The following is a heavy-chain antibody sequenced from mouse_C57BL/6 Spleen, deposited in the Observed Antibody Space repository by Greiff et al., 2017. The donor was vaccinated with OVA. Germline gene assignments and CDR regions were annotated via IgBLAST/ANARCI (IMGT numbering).Heavy chain of an antibody. D-gene: IGHD1-1*01. J-gene: IGHJ1*03. Sequence: VQLQQSGAELVRPGASVTLSCKASGYTFTDYEMHWVKQTPVHGLEWIGAIDPETGGTAYNQKFKGKAILTADKASSTAYMELRSLTSEDSAVYDCTRHYYGSSSPWYVDVWGTGTTVTVSS. CDR1: GYTFTDYE. CDR3: TRHYYGSSSPWYVDV. CDR2: IDPETGGT. V-gene: IGHV1-15*01.